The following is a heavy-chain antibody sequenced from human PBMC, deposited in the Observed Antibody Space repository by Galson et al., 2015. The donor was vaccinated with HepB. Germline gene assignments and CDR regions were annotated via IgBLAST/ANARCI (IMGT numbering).Heavy chain of an antibody. CDR2: LSGSGNT. CDR3: AKSAASYSNSWCDY. CDR1: GFTFSSYA. Sequence: SLRLSCAASGFTFSSYAMTWVRQAPGEGLEWVSSLSGSGNTYYADSVKGRFTISRDNSKNTLYLQMNSLRAEDTAVYYCAKSAASYSNSWCDYWGQGTLVTVSS. J-gene: IGHJ4*02. D-gene: IGHD6-13*01. V-gene: IGHV3-23*01.